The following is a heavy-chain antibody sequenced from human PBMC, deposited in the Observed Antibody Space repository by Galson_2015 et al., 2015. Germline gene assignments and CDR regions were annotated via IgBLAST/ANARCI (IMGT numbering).Heavy chain of an antibody. Sequence: SLRLSCAASGFTFSTYRMSWVRQAPGKGLEWISYISGSSATIYYADSVKGRFTISRDNAKSSLYLQMNTLRDEDTALYYCARDSGPYDFWSGYGNYFDCWGQGTLVTVSS. CDR3: ARDSGPYDFWSGYGNYFDC. D-gene: IGHD3-3*01. CDR2: ISGSSATI. V-gene: IGHV3-48*02. J-gene: IGHJ4*02. CDR1: GFTFSTYR.